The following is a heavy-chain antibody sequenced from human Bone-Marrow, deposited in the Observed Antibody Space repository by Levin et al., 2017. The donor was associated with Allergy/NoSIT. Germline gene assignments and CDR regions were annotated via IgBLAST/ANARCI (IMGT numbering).Heavy chain of an antibody. CDR2: VNVGDGNT. CDR3: ARGEKSFYYDTRGGHGHSYADMDV. J-gene: IGHJ6*02. V-gene: IGHV1-3*01. D-gene: IGHD3-16*01. Sequence: ASVKVSCKASGDTFSSDVMHWVRQAPGQRLEWMGWVNVGDGNTKYSEKFQGRVTITWDTPASTVNMEVSSLRPEDTAGYYCARGEKSFYYDTRGGHGHSYADMDVWGQGTTVTVSS. CDR1: GDTFSSDV.